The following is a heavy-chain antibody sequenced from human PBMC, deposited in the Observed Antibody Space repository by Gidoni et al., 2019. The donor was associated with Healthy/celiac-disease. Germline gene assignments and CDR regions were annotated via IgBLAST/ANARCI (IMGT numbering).Heavy chain of an antibody. Sequence: QVQLVASGGGVVQPGRSLRLPCAASGFTFSSYGLHWVRQAPGKGLEWVAVIWYDGSNKYYADSVKGRFTISRDNSKNTLYLQMNSLRAEDTAVYYCARDEQSGVFDYWGQGTLVTVSS. CDR1: GFTFSSYG. V-gene: IGHV3-33*01. J-gene: IGHJ4*02. D-gene: IGHD3-10*01. CDR2: IWYDGSNK. CDR3: ARDEQSGVFDY.